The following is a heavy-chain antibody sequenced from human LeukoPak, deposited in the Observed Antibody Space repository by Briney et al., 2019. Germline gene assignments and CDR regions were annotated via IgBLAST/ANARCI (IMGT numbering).Heavy chain of an antibody. CDR2: ISPNSGGT. J-gene: IGHJ4*02. CDR1: GYTFIDYY. D-gene: IGHD1-26*01. CDR3: ARGGGRYSVDY. V-gene: IGHV1-2*02. Sequence: ASVKVSCKASGYTFIDYYMRWVRQAPGQGLEWIGWISPNSGGTKYVQKFQGRVTMTRDTSITTVYMELSGLSFDDTAVYYCARGGGRYSVDYWGQGTLVIVSS.